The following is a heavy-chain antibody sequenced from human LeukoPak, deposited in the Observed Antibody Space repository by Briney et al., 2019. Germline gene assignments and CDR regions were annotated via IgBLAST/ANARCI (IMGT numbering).Heavy chain of an antibody. D-gene: IGHD1-1*01. Sequence: KPSETLSLTCTVSDDSITMYYWTWIRQPPGKGLEWIGYVDHTGTTNFNPSLNGRVSISRDTSKNFFSLRLRSVTAADTAVYFCARGRVSSSTWYSTYYYYFYMDVWGKGTTVTVSS. CDR3: ARGRVSSSTWYSTYYYYFYMDV. V-gene: IGHV4-59*01. CDR1: DDSITMYY. CDR2: VDHTGTT. J-gene: IGHJ6*03.